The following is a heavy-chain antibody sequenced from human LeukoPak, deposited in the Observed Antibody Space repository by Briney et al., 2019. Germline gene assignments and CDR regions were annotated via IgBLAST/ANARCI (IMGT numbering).Heavy chain of an antibody. J-gene: IGHJ5*02. CDR1: GDSIRCYY. Sequence: SETLSLTCTVSGDSIRCYYWSWIRQPPGNGLEWIGYIYYSETANYNPSLKSRVTISVDTSKNQFSLKLSSVTAADTAVYYCARRHYNWFDPWGQGTLVTVSS. V-gene: IGHV4-59*12. CDR3: ARRHYNWFDP. CDR2: IYYSETA.